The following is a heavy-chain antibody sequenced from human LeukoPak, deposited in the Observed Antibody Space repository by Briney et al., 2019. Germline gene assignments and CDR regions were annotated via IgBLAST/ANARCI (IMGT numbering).Heavy chain of an antibody. CDR3: AREDSSGLDY. V-gene: IGHV3-48*03. CDR1: GFTFSSYN. D-gene: IGHD6-19*01. J-gene: IGHJ4*02. Sequence: GGSLRLSCAASGFTFSSYNMNWVRQAPGKGLEWVSSSSGSTIYYADSVKDRFTISRDNAKNSLYLQMNSLRAEDTAIYYCAREDSSGLDYWGQGTLVTVSS. CDR2: SSSGSTI.